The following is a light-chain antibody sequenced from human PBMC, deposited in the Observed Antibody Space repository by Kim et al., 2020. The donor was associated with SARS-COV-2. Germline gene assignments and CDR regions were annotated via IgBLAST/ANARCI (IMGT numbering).Light chain of an antibody. CDR1: SSNIGNNY. CDR2: DNY. Sequence: QSVLTQPPSVSAAPGQKVTISCSGSSSNIGNNYVSWYQQAPGTAPKFLIYDNYKRPSGIPDRFSGSKSGTSATLGITGLQTGDEADYYCATWDSSLSAVVFGGGTQLTVL. J-gene: IGLJ2*01. CDR3: ATWDSSLSAVV. V-gene: IGLV1-51*01.